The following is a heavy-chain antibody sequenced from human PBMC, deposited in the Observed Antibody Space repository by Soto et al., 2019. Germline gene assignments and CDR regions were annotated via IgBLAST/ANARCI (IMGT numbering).Heavy chain of an antibody. CDR1: GGSFSGYY. CDR2: INHSGST. V-gene: IGHV4-34*01. Sequence: QVQLQQWGAGLLKPSETLSLTCAVYGGSFSGYYWSWIRQPPGKGLEWIGEINHSGSTNYNPSLKSRVTISVDTSKNQFSLKLSSVTAADTAVYYCASLQQLPRSCFDYWVQGTLVTVSS. D-gene: IGHD6-13*01. J-gene: IGHJ4*02. CDR3: ASLQQLPRSCFDY.